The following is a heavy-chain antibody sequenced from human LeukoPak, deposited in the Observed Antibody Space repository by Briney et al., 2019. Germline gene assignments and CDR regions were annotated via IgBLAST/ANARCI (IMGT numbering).Heavy chain of an antibody. CDR2: IYTSGST. D-gene: IGHD6-13*01. Sequence: SETLSLTCTVSDGSISSDNYFWSWIRQPAGKGLEWIGRIYTSGSTNYNPSLKSRVTISVDTSKNQFSLKLSSVTAADTALYYCARLTIAAPVVDYWGQGTLVTVSS. CDR3: ARLTIAAPVVDY. V-gene: IGHV4-61*02. J-gene: IGHJ4*02. CDR1: DGSISSDNYF.